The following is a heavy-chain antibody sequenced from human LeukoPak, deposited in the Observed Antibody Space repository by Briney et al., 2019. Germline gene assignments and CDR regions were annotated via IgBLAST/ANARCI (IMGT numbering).Heavy chain of an antibody. V-gene: IGHV3-23*01. Sequence: GGSLRLSCAASGFTFSSHGMSWVRQAPGKGLEWVSTISGSGDNTYYADSVKGRFTISRDNSKNTLYLQMNSLRAEDTAVYYCVLYGDYESPDGFDIWGQGTMVTVSS. CDR3: VLYGDYESPDGFDI. CDR1: GFTFSSHG. J-gene: IGHJ3*02. CDR2: ISGSGDNT. D-gene: IGHD4-17*01.